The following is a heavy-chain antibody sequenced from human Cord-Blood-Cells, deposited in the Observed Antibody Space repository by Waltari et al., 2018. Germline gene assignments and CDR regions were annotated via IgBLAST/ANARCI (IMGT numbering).Heavy chain of an antibody. V-gene: IGHV3-33*01. J-gene: IGHJ3*02. CDR1: GFTFSSYG. Sequence: QVQLVESGGGVVQPGRSLRLSCAASGFTFSSYGLHWVRQAPGKGLEWVAVIWYDGSNKYYADSVKGRFTISRDNSKNTLYLQMNSLRAEDTAVYYCARGYSGYDDAFDIWGQGTMVTVSS. D-gene: IGHD5-12*01. CDR3: ARGYSGYDDAFDI. CDR2: IWYDGSNK.